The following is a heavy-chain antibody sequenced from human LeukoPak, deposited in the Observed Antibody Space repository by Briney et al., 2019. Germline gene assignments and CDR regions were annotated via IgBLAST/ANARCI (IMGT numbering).Heavy chain of an antibody. CDR3: ARNNWGIDD. CDR1: GFKFSNHW. V-gene: IGHV3-74*01. J-gene: IGHJ4*02. Sequence: GGSLRLSCAASGFKFSNHWMHWVRQSPGKGLEWVARINNDGSDTSHADSVEGRFTISRDNAENTLYLQMNSLRVEDTAMYFCARNNWGIDDWGQGTLVTVSS. CDR2: INNDGSDT. D-gene: IGHD7-27*01.